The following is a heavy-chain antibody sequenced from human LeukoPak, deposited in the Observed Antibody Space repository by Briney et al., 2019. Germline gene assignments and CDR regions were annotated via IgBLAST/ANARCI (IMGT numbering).Heavy chain of an antibody. CDR2: IYYSGST. D-gene: IGHD4-17*01. CDR3: ARGPLDYGDYFPLDY. V-gene: IGHV4-30-4*01. CDR1: GGSISSGDYY. J-gene: IGHJ4*02. Sequence: SETLSLTCTVSGGSISSGDYYWSWIRQPPGTGLEWIGYIYYSGSTYYDPSLKSRVTISVDTSKNQFSLKLSSVTAADTAVYYCARGPLDYGDYFPLDYWGQGTLVTVSS.